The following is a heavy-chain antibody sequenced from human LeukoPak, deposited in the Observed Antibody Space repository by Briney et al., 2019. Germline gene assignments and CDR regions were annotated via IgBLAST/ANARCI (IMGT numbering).Heavy chain of an antibody. D-gene: IGHD4-17*01. CDR2: INHSGST. CDR1: GLSFSGYY. V-gene: IGHV4-34*01. J-gene: IGHJ4*02. Sequence: SETLSLTCAVYGLSFSGYYWSWIRQPPGKGLEGVGEINHSGSTNYNPSLKSRVTISVDTSKNQFSLKLSSVTAADTAVYYCALGDGDYYGSIGDYWGQGTLVTVSS. CDR3: ALGDGDYYGSIGDY.